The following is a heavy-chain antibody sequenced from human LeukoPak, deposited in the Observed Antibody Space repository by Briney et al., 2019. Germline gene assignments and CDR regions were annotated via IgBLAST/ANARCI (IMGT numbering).Heavy chain of an antibody. Sequence: SETLSLTCAVYGGSFSGYYWSWIRQPPGKGLEWIGEINHSGSTNYNPSLKSRVTISVDTSKNQFSLKLSSVTAADTAVYYCARPLRIVAARRGGHYMDVWGKGTTVTVSS. V-gene: IGHV4-34*01. D-gene: IGHD6-6*01. CDR2: INHSGST. CDR1: GGSFSGYY. CDR3: ARPLRIVAARRGGHYMDV. J-gene: IGHJ6*03.